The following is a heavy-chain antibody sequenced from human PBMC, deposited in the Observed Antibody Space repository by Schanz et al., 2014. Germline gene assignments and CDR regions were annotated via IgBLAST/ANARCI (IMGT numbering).Heavy chain of an antibody. Sequence: EVQLVESGGGLVQPGGSLRLSCAVSGFSFSSYSMSWVRQAPGKGLEWVSGISWNGGTKDYADSVKGRFTISRDNAKNSLYLQMNSVTAEDTALYYCAKDIRIRLFFQFDSWGQGTLVTVSS. CDR3: AKDIRIRLFFQFDS. J-gene: IGHJ4*02. V-gene: IGHV3-9*01. CDR1: GFSFSSYS. D-gene: IGHD3-3*01. CDR2: ISWNGGTK.